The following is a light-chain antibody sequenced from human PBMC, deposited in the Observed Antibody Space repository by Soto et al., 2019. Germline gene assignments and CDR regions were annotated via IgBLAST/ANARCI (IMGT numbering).Light chain of an antibody. CDR2: GAS. Sequence: EIVLTQSQATLSVSPGERAILSCRASQSVSSNLAWYQQKPGRAPRLLIYGASTRATGIPARFSGSGSGTEFSLTISSLQSEDFAVYYCQQYNNWPPWTFGQGTKVEIK. CDR3: QQYNNWPPWT. CDR1: QSVSSN. V-gene: IGKV3-15*01. J-gene: IGKJ1*01.